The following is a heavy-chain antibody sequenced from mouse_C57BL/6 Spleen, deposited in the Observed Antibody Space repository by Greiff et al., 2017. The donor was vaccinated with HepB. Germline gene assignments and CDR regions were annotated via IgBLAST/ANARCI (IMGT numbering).Heavy chain of an antibody. J-gene: IGHJ3*01. CDR2: ISSGGDYT. CDR1: GFTFSSYA. Sequence: DVHLVESGEGLVKPGGSLKLSCAASGFTFSSYAMSWVRQTPEKRLEWVAYISSGGDYTYYADTVKGRFTISRDKARNTLYLQMSSLKSEEPAMYYCTRVQGWLLPFAYWGQGTLVTVAA. D-gene: IGHD2-3*01. V-gene: IGHV5-9-1*02. CDR3: TRVQGWLLPFAY.